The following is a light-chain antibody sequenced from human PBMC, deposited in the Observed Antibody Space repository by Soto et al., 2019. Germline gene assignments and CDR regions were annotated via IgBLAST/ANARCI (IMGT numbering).Light chain of an antibody. V-gene: IGKV1-39*01. J-gene: IGKJ4*01. Sequence: DIQMTPSPPSLSASVGDSVTITCRASETITDYLNWYQVKPGKAPKLLIYSASLLQPGVPSRFSGSGYGADFTLTLSGLQHEDSSTYYCQQNFSTFVTFGAGTRV. CDR3: QQNFSTFVT. CDR1: ETITDY. CDR2: SAS.